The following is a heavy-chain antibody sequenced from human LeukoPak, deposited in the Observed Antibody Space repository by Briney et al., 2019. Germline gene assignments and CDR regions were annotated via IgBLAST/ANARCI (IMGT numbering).Heavy chain of an antibody. D-gene: IGHD7-27*01. CDR1: GGTFSSYA. CDR2: IIPIFGTA. J-gene: IGHJ6*03. CDR3: ALGIIATRHYYYYYMDV. V-gene: IGHV1-69*01. Sequence: SVKVSCKASGGTFSSYAISWVRQAPGQGLEWMGGIIPIFGTANYAQKFQGRVTITADESTSTAYMELSSLRSEDTAVYYCALGIIATRHYYYYYMDVWGKGTTVTISS.